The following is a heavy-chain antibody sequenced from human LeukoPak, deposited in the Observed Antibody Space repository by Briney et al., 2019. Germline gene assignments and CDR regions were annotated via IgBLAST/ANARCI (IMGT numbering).Heavy chain of an antibody. V-gene: IGHV3-23*01. D-gene: IGHD3-22*01. CDR1: GFTFSSYG. Sequence: GGSLRLSCAASGFTFSSYGMSWVRQAPGKGLEWVSAISGSGGSTYYADSVKGRFTISRDNSKNTLYLQMNSLRAEDTAVYYCAKDNRYDSSGYYGGFDYWGQGTLVTVSS. CDR2: ISGSGGST. CDR3: AKDNRYDSSGYYGGFDY. J-gene: IGHJ4*02.